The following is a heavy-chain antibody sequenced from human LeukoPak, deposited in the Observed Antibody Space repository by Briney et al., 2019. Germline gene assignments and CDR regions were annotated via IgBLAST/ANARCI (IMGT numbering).Heavy chain of an antibody. CDR2: INPNSGGT. V-gene: IGHV1-2*02. J-gene: IGHJ4*02. D-gene: IGHD6-6*01. Sequence: ASVKVSCKASGYTFTGYYMHWVRQAPGQGLEWMGWINPNSGGTNYAQKFQGRVTMTRDTSISTAYMELSRLRSDDTAVYYCARDQSYSSSPFGYWGQGTLVTVSS. CDR3: ARDQSYSSSPFGY. CDR1: GYTFTGYY.